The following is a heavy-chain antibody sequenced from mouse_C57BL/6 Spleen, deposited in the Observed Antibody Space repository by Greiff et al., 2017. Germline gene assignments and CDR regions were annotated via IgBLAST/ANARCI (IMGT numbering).Heavy chain of an antibody. CDR3: ARSGYYALDY. J-gene: IGHJ2*01. D-gene: IGHD2-3*01. V-gene: IGHV1-64*01. CDR1: GYTFTSYW. CDR2: IHPNSGST. Sequence: QVQLKQPGAELVKPGASVKLSCKASGYTFTSYWMHWVKQRPGQGLEWIGMIHPNSGSTNYNEKFKSKATLTVDKSSSTAYMQLSSLTSEDSAVYYCARSGYYALDYWGQGTTLTVSS.